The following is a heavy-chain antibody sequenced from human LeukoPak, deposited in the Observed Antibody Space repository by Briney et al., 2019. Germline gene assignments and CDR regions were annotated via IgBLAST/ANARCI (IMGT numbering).Heavy chain of an antibody. CDR3: AKVAAAAVGDFDY. J-gene: IGHJ4*02. V-gene: IGHV3-30*18. D-gene: IGHD6-13*01. Sequence: GGSLRLSCAASGFIFTNYFMSWVRQAPGKGLEWVAVISYDGSNEYYADSVKGRFTISRDNSRNTLYLQMNSLRADDTAVYYCAKVAAAAVGDFDYWGQGTLVTVSS. CDR2: ISYDGSNE. CDR1: GFIFTNYF.